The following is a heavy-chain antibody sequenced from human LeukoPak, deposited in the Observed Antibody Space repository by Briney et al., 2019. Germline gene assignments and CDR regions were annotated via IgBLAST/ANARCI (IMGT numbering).Heavy chain of an antibody. CDR2: ISWNSGNI. V-gene: IGHV3-9*03. Sequence: GRSLRLSCAASGFTFHDYAMHWVRQAPGKCLEWVSGISWNSGNIVYADSVKGRFTISRDNAKNSLYLQMDSLRAEDMALYYCAKGQTIITMTTFDYWGQGTLVTVSS. CDR1: GFTFHDYA. CDR3: AKGQTIITMTTFDY. D-gene: IGHD4-17*01. J-gene: IGHJ4*02.